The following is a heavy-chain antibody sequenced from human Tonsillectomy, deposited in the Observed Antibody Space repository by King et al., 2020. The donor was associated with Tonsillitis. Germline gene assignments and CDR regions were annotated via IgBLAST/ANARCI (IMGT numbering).Heavy chain of an antibody. V-gene: IGHV4-30-4*01. D-gene: IGHD3-22*01. CDR3: ARLHYYDSSNYGPYAFDI. CDR2: IYHSGST. CDR1: GGSISSGDYY. Sequence: VQLQESGPGLVKPSQTLSLTCTVSGGSISSGDYYWSWIRQPPGKGLEWIGFIYHSGSTYYNPSLKSPVTISVDTSKNQFSLKLSSVTAADTAVYFCARLHYYDSSNYGPYAFDIWGQGTVVTVSS. J-gene: IGHJ3*02.